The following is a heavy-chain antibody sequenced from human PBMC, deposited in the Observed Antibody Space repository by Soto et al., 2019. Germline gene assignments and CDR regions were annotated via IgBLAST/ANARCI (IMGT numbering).Heavy chain of an antibody. CDR1: GASIISDNW. D-gene: IGHD3-16*01. CDR3: AYSRGLYKVDD. J-gene: IGHJ4*02. Sequence: SETLSLTCPVSGASIISDNWWTWVRQPPGKGLEWIAEKHHSGKTNYNPSLQSRVTISVDKSKNQFSLSLNSVTAADTAIYYCAYSRGLYKVDDWGQGTLVTVSS. V-gene: IGHV4-4*02. CDR2: KHHSGKT.